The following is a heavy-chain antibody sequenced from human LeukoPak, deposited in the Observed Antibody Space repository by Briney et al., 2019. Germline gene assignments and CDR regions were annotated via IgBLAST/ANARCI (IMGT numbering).Heavy chain of an antibody. J-gene: IGHJ5*02. CDR2: IYTSGST. V-gene: IGHV4-4*07. CDR3: ARDSQWLIYNWFDP. Sequence: SETLSLTCAVYGGSFSGYYWSWIRQPAGKGLEWIGRIYTSGSTNYNPSLKSRVTMSVDTSKNQFSLKLSSVTAADTAVYYCARDSQWLIYNWFDPWGQGTLVTVSS. D-gene: IGHD6-19*01. CDR1: GGSFSGYY.